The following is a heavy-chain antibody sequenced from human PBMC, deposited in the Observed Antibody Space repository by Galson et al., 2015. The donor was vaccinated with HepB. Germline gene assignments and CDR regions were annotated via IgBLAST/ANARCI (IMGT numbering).Heavy chain of an antibody. CDR2: INSGGGT. D-gene: IGHD5-24*01. CDR1: GFTVTTNY. Sequence: SLRLSCAASGFTVTTNYMSWVRQAPGKGLEWVSVINSGGGTNYADSVQGRFTISRDTSKNTLYLQMNSLRAEDTAVYYCARDSYDTGGYNYFDPWGQGTLVTVSS. CDR3: ARDSYDTGGYNYFDP. J-gene: IGHJ5*02. V-gene: IGHV3-53*01.